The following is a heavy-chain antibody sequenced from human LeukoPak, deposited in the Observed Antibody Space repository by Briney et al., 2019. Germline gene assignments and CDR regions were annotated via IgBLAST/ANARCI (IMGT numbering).Heavy chain of an antibody. D-gene: IGHD1-26*01. J-gene: IGHJ4*02. CDR1: GYSISSGYY. CDR2: IYYSGST. Sequence: SETLSLTCTVSGYSISSGYYWGWIRQPPGKGLEWIGSIYYSGSTYYNPSLKSRVTISVDTSKNQFSLKLSSVTAADTAVYYCARNFLLVGATATDYWGQGTLVTVSS. V-gene: IGHV4-38-2*02. CDR3: ARNFLLVGATATDY.